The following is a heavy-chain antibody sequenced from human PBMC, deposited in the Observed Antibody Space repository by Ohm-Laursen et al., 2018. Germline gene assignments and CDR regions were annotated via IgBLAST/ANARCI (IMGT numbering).Heavy chain of an antibody. CDR2: INHSGST. J-gene: IGHJ3*02. CDR1: GGSFSGYY. D-gene: IGHD3-10*01. Sequence: PSQTLSLTCAVYGGSFSGYYWSWIRQPPGKGLEWIGEINHSGSTNYNPSLKSRVTISVDTSKNQFSLKLSSVTAADTAVYYCARRPRPGWGGSVRDIWGQGTIVTVSS. V-gene: IGHV4-34*01. CDR3: ARRPRPGWGGSVRDI.